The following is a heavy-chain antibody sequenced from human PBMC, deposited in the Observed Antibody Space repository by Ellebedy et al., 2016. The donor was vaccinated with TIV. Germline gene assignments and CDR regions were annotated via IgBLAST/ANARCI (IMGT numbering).Heavy chain of an antibody. CDR2: IDHSGGT. CDR3: ASRRLAYCSAGSCSTGDFFDS. V-gene: IGHV4-34*01. Sequence: MPSETLSLTCGVYGWSFSGYYWRWLRQPPGKGLEWLGDIDHSGGTNYNSSLTSRVAISVDTSKRQFSLKLRSVTAADSAVFYCASRRLAYCSAGSCSTGDFFDSWGQGTLVTVSS. J-gene: IGHJ4*02. D-gene: IGHD2-15*01. CDR1: GWSFSGYY.